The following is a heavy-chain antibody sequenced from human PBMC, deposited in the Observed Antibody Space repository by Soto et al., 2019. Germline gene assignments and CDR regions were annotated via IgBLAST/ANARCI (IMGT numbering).Heavy chain of an antibody. V-gene: IGHV3-23*01. Sequence: RRLSCAASGFTFSSYAMSWVRQAPGKGLEWVSAISGSGGSTYYADSVKGRFTISRDNSKNTLYLRMNSLRAEDTAVYYCAKTGSSWYFGDFQHWGQGTLVTVSS. J-gene: IGHJ1*01. CDR1: GFTFSSYA. D-gene: IGHD6-13*01. CDR2: ISGSGGST. CDR3: AKTGSSWYFGDFQH.